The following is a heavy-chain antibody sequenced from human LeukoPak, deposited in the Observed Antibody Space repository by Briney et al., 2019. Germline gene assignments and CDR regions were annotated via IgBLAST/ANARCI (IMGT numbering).Heavy chain of an antibody. D-gene: IGHD4-17*01. Sequence: PSETLSLTCTVSGGSLSSGSYYWSWIRQPPGKGLEWIGYIYYSGSTNYNPSLKSRVTISADTSKNQFSLKLTSVTAADTAIYYCARQRDYADYLDAFDVWGQGTMVTVSS. V-gene: IGHV4-61*01. CDR3: ARQRDYADYLDAFDV. CDR1: GGSLSSGSYY. CDR2: IYYSGST. J-gene: IGHJ3*01.